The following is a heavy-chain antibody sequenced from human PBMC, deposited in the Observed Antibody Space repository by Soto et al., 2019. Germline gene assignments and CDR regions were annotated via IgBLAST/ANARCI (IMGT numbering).Heavy chain of an antibody. D-gene: IGHD6-6*01. CDR2: IYYSGST. J-gene: IGHJ5*02. CDR3: ARDNDGAQFASSYNDL. CDR1: GGSISSGDYY. Sequence: SETLSLTCTVSGGSISSGDYYWSWIRQPPGKGLEWIGYIYYSGSTYYNPSLKSRVTISRDNARNSVFLHLNSLRAEDTAVYYCARDNDGAQFASSYNDLWGQGTLVTVSS. V-gene: IGHV4-30-4*01.